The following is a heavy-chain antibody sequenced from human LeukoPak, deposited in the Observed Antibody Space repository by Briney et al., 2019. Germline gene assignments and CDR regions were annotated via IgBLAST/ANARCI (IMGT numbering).Heavy chain of an antibody. CDR2: IYYSGST. D-gene: IGHD1-1*01. V-gene: IGHV4-61*01. J-gene: IGHJ4*02. Sequence: LETLSLTCTVSGGSVRRDSYYWSWIRQSPGKGLEWIGYIYYSGSTSYNPSLKSRVTMSVDTSKNQVSLKLSSVTAADTAVYYCATRPSGSDRFLPYFDYWGQGALVTVSS. CDR1: GGSVRRDSYY. CDR3: ATRPSGSDRFLPYFDY.